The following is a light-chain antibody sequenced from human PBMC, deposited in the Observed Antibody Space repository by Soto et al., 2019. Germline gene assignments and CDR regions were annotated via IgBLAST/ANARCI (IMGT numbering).Light chain of an antibody. CDR3: QQYYSYPRT. J-gene: IGKJ1*01. CDR1: QGISSY. CDR2: AAS. V-gene: IGKV1-8*01. Sequence: AIRMTQSPSSFSASTGDRVTITCRASQGISSYLAWYQQKPGKAPKLLIYAASTLQSGVPSRFSGSGSGTDFTLTISCLQSEGFATYYCQQYYSYPRTFGQGTKVDIK.